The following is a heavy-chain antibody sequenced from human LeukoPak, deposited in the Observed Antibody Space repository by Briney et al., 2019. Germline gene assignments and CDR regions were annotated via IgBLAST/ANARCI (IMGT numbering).Heavy chain of an antibody. CDR3: AKTTFSAYFDY. Sequence: SETLSLTCSVPGGSISSYYWSWIRHPAGNGLEWIVLIYTSGSNNYKPSLKSQVTMSVDTSKNQFSLKLSSVTAADTAVYYCAKTTFSAYFDYWGQGTLVTVSS. D-gene: IGHD3-22*01. CDR1: GGSISSYY. J-gene: IGHJ4*02. V-gene: IGHV4-4*07. CDR2: IYTSGSN.